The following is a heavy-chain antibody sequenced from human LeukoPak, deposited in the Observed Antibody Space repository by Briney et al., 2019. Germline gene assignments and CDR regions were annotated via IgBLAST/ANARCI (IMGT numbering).Heavy chain of an antibody. D-gene: IGHD3-22*01. J-gene: IGHJ4*02. Sequence: SDTLSLTCTVSGGSITGYYWNWIRQPAGQGLEWLGRVYSSGDGKYNPSLTSRVTLSVDTSKNQFSLKLTSLPAADTAVYYCAREEFLHEIDSSGYFVYWGRGTLVTVSS. CDR1: GGSITGYY. V-gene: IGHV4-4*07. CDR2: VYSSGDG. CDR3: AREEFLHEIDSSGYFVY.